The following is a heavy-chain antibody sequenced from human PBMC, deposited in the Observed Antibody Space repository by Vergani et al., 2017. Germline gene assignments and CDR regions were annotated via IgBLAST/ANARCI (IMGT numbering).Heavy chain of an antibody. CDR1: GGSISSSSYY. CDR3: ARGSRAEGGSGPDK. V-gene: IGHV4-39*01. J-gene: IGHJ4*02. CDR2: VFYNGDT. D-gene: IGHD6-13*01. Sequence: QLQLQESGPGLVKPSETLSLTCSVSGGSISSSSYYWGWVRQPPGKGLEWIGGVFYNGDTSYSPSLKSRVIISVEPSKNQFSLKLSSVTAADTAVYYCARGSRAEGGSGPDKWGQGTLVTVSS.